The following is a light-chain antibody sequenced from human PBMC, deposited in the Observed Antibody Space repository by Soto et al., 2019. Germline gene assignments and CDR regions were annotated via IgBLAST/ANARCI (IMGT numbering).Light chain of an antibody. Sequence: QSVLTQPPSVSGAPGQRVTMSCAGTSSNIGADYDVHWYQLLPGIAPKLLIYSNTNRASGVPDRFSGSKSGTSASLDIAGLQAEDEADYYCQSYDSGLNDYVFGPVTKLTVL. CDR3: QSYDSGLNDYV. J-gene: IGLJ1*01. V-gene: IGLV1-40*01. CDR1: SSNIGADYD. CDR2: SNT.